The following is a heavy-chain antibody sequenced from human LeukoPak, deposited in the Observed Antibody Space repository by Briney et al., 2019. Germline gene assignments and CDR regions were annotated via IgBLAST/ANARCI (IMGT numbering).Heavy chain of an antibody. CDR1: GFTFSSYS. J-gene: IGHJ3*02. CDR2: ISSSSSTI. CDR3: ARDLSNPYRRIAAAGIGAFDI. Sequence: GGSLRLSCAASGFTFSSYSMNWVRQAPGKGLEWVSYISSSSSTIYYADSVKGRFTISRDNAKNSLYLQMNSLRAEDTAVYYCARDLSNPYRRIAAAGIGAFDIWGQGTMVTVSS. V-gene: IGHV3-48*01. D-gene: IGHD6-13*01.